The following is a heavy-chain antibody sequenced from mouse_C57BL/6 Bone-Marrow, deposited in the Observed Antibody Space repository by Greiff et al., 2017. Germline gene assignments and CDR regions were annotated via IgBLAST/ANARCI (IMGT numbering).Heavy chain of an antibody. CDR1: GFNIKDDY. CDR2: IDPENGDT. CDR3: TTGPGSSPY. V-gene: IGHV14-4*01. J-gene: IGHJ2*01. Sequence: EVQLQQSGAELVRPGASVKLSCTASGFNIKDDYMHWVKQRPEQGLEWIGWIDPENGDTEYASKFQGKATITADTSSNTAYLQLSSLTSEDTAVYYCTTGPGSSPYWGQGTTLTVSA. D-gene: IGHD1-1*01.